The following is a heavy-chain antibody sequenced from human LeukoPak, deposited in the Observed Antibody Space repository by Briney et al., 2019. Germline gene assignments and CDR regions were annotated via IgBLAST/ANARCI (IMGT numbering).Heavy chain of an antibody. D-gene: IGHD4-11*01. V-gene: IGHV4-59*08. CDR2: IYYSGST. CDR1: GGSISNYY. J-gene: IGHJ4*02. CDR3: ARGGLGGITAYSNYLFDY. Sequence: SETLSLTCTVSGGSISNYYWSWIRQPPGEGLEWIGYIYYSGSTNYNPSLRSRVTISIDTSKNQFSLSLPSVTAAATAVYYCARGGLGGITAYSNYLFDYWGQGTLVTVSS.